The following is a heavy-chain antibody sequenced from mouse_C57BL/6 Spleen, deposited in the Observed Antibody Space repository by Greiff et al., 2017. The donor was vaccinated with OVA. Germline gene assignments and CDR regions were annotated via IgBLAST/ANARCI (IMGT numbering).Heavy chain of an antibody. CDR2: INPGSGGT. CDR3: SRQLRLLYAMDY. CDR1: GYAFTNYL. V-gene: IGHV1-54*01. J-gene: IGHJ4*01. Sequence: QVQLQQSGAELVRPGPSVKVSCKASGYAFTNYLIEWVKQRPGQGLEWIGVINPGSGGTNYNEKFKGKATLTADKSSSTAYMQLSSLTSEDSAVYFCSRQLRLLYAMDYWGQGTSVTVSS. D-gene: IGHD3-2*02.